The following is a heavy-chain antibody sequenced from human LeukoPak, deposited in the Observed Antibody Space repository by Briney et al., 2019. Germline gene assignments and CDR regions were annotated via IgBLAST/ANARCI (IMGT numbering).Heavy chain of an antibody. CDR2: IHYNGNT. D-gene: IGHD2/OR15-2a*01. J-gene: IGHJ6*03. V-gene: IGHV4-39*01. CDR1: GGSFSSSSYY. Sequence: SETLSLTCTVSGGSFSSSSYYWGWIRQPPGKGLEWIGSIHYNGNTYYNPSLKSRVTISADTSKNQLSLKLTSVTAADTAVYYCGRLDGLILYYHYMDVWGKGTTVTVSS. CDR3: GRLDGLILYYHYMDV.